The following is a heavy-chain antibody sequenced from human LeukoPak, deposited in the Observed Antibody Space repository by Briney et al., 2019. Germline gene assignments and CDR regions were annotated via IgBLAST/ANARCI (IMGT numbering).Heavy chain of an antibody. J-gene: IGHJ4*02. CDR1: GGSISNYY. CDR3: AREGSSWYKSY. Sequence: SDTLSLSCSVAGGSISNYYWSWIRQPAGEGLELLGRMHTSGSTSYNPSLKGRVTMSVDTSKNQFSLRLSSVTAADTAVYYCAREGSSWYKSYWGQGTLVTVSS. V-gene: IGHV4-4*07. CDR2: MHTSGST. D-gene: IGHD6-13*01.